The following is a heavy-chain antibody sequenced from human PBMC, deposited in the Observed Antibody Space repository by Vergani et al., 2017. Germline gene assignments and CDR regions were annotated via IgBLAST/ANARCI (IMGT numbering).Heavy chain of an antibody. Sequence: QVQLPESGPGLVKPSQTLSLTRTVSGGSLSSGGYYWSWIRQHPGKGLEWIGYIYYSGSTYYNPSLKSRVTISVDTSKNQFSLKLSSVTAADTAVYCCASCSGGSCDGDYWGQGTLVTVSS. CDR1: GGSLSSGGYY. J-gene: IGHJ4*02. D-gene: IGHD2-15*01. CDR2: IYYSGST. V-gene: IGHV4-31*03. CDR3: ASCSGGSCDGDY.